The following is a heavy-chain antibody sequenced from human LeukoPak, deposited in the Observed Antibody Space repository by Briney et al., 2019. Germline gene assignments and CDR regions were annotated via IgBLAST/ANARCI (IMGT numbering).Heavy chain of an antibody. Sequence: ASVKVSCKASGYIFDIYALIWVRQAPGQGLEFMGWISTNTGNPTYAQGFTGRFVFSLDTSVSTAYLQISSLKAEDTAVYYCARKSVAATPRDIVYQYSYMDVWGKGTTVTVSS. CDR1: GYIFDIYA. CDR3: ARKSVAATPRDIVYQYSYMDV. CDR2: ISTNTGNP. V-gene: IGHV7-4-1*02. D-gene: IGHD2-15*01. J-gene: IGHJ6*03.